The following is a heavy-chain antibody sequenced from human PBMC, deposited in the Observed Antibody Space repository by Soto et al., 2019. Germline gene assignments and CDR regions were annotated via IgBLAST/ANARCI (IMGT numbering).Heavy chain of an antibody. CDR2: IKRKTDGGTT. J-gene: IGHJ6*02. CDR1: GFTFGDYA. V-gene: IGHV3-15*01. Sequence: XXPLRLCYTGSGFTFGDYAVRCVPQATGKGLEWVGRIKRKTDGGTTDYAAPVKGRFTISRDDSKNTLYLQMNSLKNEDTAVYYCTTGIVVVIPSGMDVWGQGTTVTVSS. CDR3: TTGIVVVIPSGMDV. D-gene: IGHD3-22*01.